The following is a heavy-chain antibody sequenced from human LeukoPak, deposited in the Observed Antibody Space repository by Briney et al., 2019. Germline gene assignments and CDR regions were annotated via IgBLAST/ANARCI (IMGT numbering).Heavy chain of an antibody. CDR2: ITSSGDTI. V-gene: IGHV3-48*03. Sequence: GGSLRLSCAASGFTFSAHKMNWVRQAPGKGLEWVSFITSSGDTIFYADSVKGRFTISRDNPKNSLYLQMNSLRAEDTAVYYCARLNYDRSGYRLDYWGQGTLVTVSS. J-gene: IGHJ4*02. CDR3: ARLNYDRSGYRLDY. CDR1: GFTFSAHK. D-gene: IGHD3-22*01.